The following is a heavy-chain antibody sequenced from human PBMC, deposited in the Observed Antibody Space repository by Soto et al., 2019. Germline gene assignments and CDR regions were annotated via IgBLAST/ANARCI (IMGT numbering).Heavy chain of an antibody. D-gene: IGHD3-22*01. Sequence: PGGSLRLSCAASGFTFSSYWMHWVRQAPGKGLVWVSRINSDGSSTSYADSVKGRFTISRDNAKNTLYLQMNSLRAEDTAVYYCAREGYYYDSSGYYWGTRDAFDIWGQGTMVTVSS. CDR2: INSDGSST. CDR3: AREGYYYDSSGYYWGTRDAFDI. CDR1: GFTFSSYW. V-gene: IGHV3-74*01. J-gene: IGHJ3*02.